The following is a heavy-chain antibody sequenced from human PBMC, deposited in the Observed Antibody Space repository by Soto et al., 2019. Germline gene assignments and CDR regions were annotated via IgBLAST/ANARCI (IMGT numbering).Heavy chain of an antibody. CDR2: IIPIFGTA. CDR3: AGFTSFGGGYYYYCMDV. Sequence: QVQLVQSGAEVKKPGSSVKVSCKASGGTFSSYAISWVRQAPGQGLEWMGGIIPIFGTANYEQKFQGRVTITADESTSTAYMALGSLRSEDPAVYYCAGFTSFGGGYYYYCMDVWCQGTTVTVSS. CDR1: GGTFSSYA. D-gene: IGHD3-3*01. V-gene: IGHV1-69*01. J-gene: IGHJ6*02.